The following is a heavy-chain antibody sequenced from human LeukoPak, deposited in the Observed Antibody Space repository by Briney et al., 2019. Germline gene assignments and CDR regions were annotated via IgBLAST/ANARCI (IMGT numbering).Heavy chain of an antibody. V-gene: IGHV4-61*02. D-gene: IGHD3-3*01. Sequence: SQTLSLTCTVSGGSISSGSYYWSWIRQPAGKGLGWIGRIYTSGSTNYNPSLKSRVTISVDTSKNQFSLKLSSVTAADTAVYYCASSVDTLLDYDLWSGYYTGRGYYYGMDVWGQGTTVTVSS. CDR3: ASSVDTLLDYDLWSGYYTGRGYYYGMDV. J-gene: IGHJ6*02. CDR2: IYTSGST. CDR1: GGSISSGSYY.